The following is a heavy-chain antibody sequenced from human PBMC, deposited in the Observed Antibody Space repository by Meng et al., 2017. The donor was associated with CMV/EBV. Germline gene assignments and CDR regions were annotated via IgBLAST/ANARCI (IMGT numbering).Heavy chain of an antibody. J-gene: IGHJ5*02. CDR2: INGSGGST. CDR3: AKGRVPDYSMVASFDP. CDR1: GLTFGSYA. Sequence: GESLKISCAASGLTFGSYAMSWVRQAPGKGLEWVSAINGSGGSTYYADSVKGRFTISRDNSKNTLYLQMNSLRADDTAVYYCAKGRVPDYSMVASFDPWGQGTLVTVSS. V-gene: IGHV3-23*01. D-gene: IGHD4-11*01.